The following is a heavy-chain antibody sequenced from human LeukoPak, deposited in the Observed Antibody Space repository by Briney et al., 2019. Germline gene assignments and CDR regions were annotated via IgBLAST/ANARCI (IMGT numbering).Heavy chain of an antibody. CDR1: GFIFNTYS. CDR2: ISGSGVST. V-gene: IGHV3-23*01. Sequence: GGSLRLSCAASGFIFNTYSMNWVRQASGKGLEWVSTISGSGVSTYYADSVKGRFTISRDNSKNTLYLQLNSLRAEDTAVYYCAKSIRGPGWYFDLWGRGTLVIVSS. CDR3: AKSIRGPGWYFDL. J-gene: IGHJ2*01. D-gene: IGHD3-16*01.